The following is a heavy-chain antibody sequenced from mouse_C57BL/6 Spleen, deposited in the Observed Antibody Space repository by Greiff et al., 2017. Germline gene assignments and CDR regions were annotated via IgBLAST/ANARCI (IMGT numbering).Heavy chain of an antibody. CDR3: ARSGGYDYNFDY. V-gene: IGHV1-69*01. CDR1: GYTFTSYW. Sequence: QVHVKQPGAELVMPGASVKLSCKASGYTFTSYWMHWVKQRPGQGLEWIGEIDPSDSYTNYNQKFKGKSTLTVDKSSSTAYMQLSSLTSEDSAVYYCARSGGYDYNFDYWGQGTTLTVSS. D-gene: IGHD2-4*01. J-gene: IGHJ2*01. CDR2: IDPSDSYT.